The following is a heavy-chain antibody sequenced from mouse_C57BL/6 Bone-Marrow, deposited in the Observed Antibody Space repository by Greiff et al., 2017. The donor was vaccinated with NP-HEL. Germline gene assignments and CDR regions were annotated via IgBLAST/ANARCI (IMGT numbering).Heavy chain of an antibody. D-gene: IGHD1-1*01. CDR3: ATCGSSLYWYFDV. CDR2: IDPENGDT. J-gene: IGHJ1*03. V-gene: IGHV14-4*01. CDR1: GFTIKDDY. Sequence: EVQLQQSGAELVRPGASVKLSCTASGFTIKDDYMHWVKQRPEQGLEWIGWIDPENGDTDYASKFQGKATITADTSSNTAYLQLSSLTSEDTAVYDCATCGSSLYWYFDVWGTGTTVTVSS.